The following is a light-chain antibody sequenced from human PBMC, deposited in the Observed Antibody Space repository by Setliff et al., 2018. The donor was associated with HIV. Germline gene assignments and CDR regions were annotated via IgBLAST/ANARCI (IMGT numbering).Light chain of an antibody. CDR1: SSDVGTYNF. J-gene: IGLJ1*01. V-gene: IGLV2-14*03. CDR2: DVS. Sequence: QSVLTQPASVSGSPGQSITISCTGTSSDVGTYNFVSWYQQYPGKAPKLMIYDVSNRPSGVSNRFSGSKSGNTASLAISGLQSEDEADYYCAAWDDSLSVFVFGTGTKVTVL. CDR3: AAWDDSLSVFV.